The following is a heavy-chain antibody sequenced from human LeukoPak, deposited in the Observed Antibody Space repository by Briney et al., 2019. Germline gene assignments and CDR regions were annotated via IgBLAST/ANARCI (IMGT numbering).Heavy chain of an antibody. V-gene: IGHV4-34*01. D-gene: IGHD3-3*01. Sequence: SESLSLTCAVYGGSFSGYYWSWIRQPPGKGLEWIGEINHSGSTNYNPSLKSRVTISVDTSKNQFSLKLSSVTAADTAVYYCARDRRTTIFGVVIRVNAFDIWGQGTMVTVSS. CDR3: ARDRRTTIFGVVIRVNAFDI. CDR2: INHSGST. J-gene: IGHJ3*02. CDR1: GGSFSGYY.